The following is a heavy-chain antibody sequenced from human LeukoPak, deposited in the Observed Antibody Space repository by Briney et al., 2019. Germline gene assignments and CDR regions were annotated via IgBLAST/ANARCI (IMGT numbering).Heavy chain of an antibody. D-gene: IGHD1-1*01. CDR1: GYSFTNYW. V-gene: IGHV5-51*01. CDR3: ARHERVRAFDI. J-gene: IGHJ3*02. Sequence: GESLKISCKGSGYSFTNYWIGWVRQVPGKGLGWMGIIFPGDSDTRYSPSFQGQVTISVDKSISTAYLQWSSLKASDSAIYYCARHERVRAFDIWGQGTMVTVSS. CDR2: IFPGDSDT.